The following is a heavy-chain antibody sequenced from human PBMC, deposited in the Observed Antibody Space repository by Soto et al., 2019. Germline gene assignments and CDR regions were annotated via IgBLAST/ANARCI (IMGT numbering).Heavy chain of an antibody. D-gene: IGHD4-17*01. J-gene: IGHJ4*02. CDR1: GYTFISYG. CDR3: ARDSSDYGEGFVGIY. CDR2: ISGYNGDT. V-gene: IGHV1-18*01. Sequence: QVQLVPSEGEVKKPGASMKVSCKASGYTFISYGITWLPQAPGQGLEWVGWISGYNGDTNYAQQFQGMVTMTTDTSTATAYMELRSLRSDDTAVYSCARDSSDYGEGFVGIYWGQGPLVTVSS.